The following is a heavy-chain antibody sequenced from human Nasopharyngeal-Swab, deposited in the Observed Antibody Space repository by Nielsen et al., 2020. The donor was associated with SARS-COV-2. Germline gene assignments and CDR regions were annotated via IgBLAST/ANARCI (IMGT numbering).Heavy chain of an antibody. D-gene: IGHD3-3*01. J-gene: IGHJ4*02. V-gene: IGHV2-5*08. CDR3: AHRQANFWSGYYCY. Sequence: TLSLTCTVSGGSISSYYWSWIRQPPGKALEWLALIYWDDDKRYSPSLKSRLTITKDTSKNQVVLTMTNMDPVDTATYYCAHRQANFWSGYYCYWGQGTLVTISS. CDR2: IYWDDDK. CDR1: GGSISSYYW.